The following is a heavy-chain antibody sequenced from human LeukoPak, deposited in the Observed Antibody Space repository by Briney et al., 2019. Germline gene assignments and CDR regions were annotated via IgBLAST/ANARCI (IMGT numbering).Heavy chain of an antibody. V-gene: IGHV4-39*01. CDR2: IYYSGST. CDR1: GGSISSSSYY. Sequence: SETLSLTCTVSGGSISSSSYYWGWIRQPPGKGLEWIGSIYYSGSTYYNPSLKSRVTISVDTSKNQFSLKLSSVTAADTAVYYCLATGGAVYYYYMDVWGKGTTVTISS. D-gene: IGHD5-12*01. CDR3: LATGGAVYYYYMDV. J-gene: IGHJ6*03.